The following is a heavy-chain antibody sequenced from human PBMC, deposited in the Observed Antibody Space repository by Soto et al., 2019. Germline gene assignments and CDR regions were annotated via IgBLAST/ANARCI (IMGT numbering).Heavy chain of an antibody. CDR1: GYTFTSYA. CDR2: IIPIFGTA. Sequence: SVKVSCNASGYTFTSYAISWVRQAPGQGLEWMGGIIPIFGTANYAQKFQGRVTITADESTSTAYMELSSLRSEDTAVYYCASHRPGYYYDSSGYYPFDYWGQGTLVTVSS. CDR3: ASHRPGYYYDSSGYYPFDY. J-gene: IGHJ4*02. V-gene: IGHV1-69*13. D-gene: IGHD3-22*01.